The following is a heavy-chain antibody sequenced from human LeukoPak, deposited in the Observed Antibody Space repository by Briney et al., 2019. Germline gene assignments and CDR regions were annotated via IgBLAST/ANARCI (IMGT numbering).Heavy chain of an antibody. CDR1: GFTFISYA. J-gene: IGHJ4*02. V-gene: IGHV3-23*01. CDR2: ISGSDAST. CDR3: ARDLSMTY. D-gene: IGHD2/OR15-2a*01. Sequence: PGGSLRLSCVASGFTFISYAMNWVRQAPGKGLEWVSGISGSDASTHYADSVKGRFTISRDNSKNTLYLQMNSLRAEDTAVYYCARDLSMTYWGQGTLVTVSS.